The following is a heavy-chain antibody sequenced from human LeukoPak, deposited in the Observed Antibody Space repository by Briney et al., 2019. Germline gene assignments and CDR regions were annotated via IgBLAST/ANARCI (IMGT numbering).Heavy chain of an antibody. CDR3: AKLGGHPLHNYYVGV. CDR2: ILDSGYST. J-gene: IGHJ6*03. CDR1: GFTFSSYA. V-gene: IGHV3-23*01. D-gene: IGHD3-16*01. Sequence: PGGSLRLSCAASGFTFSSYAMSWVRQAPGKGLEWVSGILDSGYSTYYANSVKGRFTISRDNSNNTLYLQMNGLRAEDTAVYYCAKLGGHPLHNYYVGVWGKGTTVADSS.